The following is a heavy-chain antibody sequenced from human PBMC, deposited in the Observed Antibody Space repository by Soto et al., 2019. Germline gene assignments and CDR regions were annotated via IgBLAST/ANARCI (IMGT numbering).Heavy chain of an antibody. Sequence: QVQLVQSGAEVKKPGASVKVSCKASGYTFTSYAMHWVRQAPGQRLEWMGWINAGNGNTKYSQKFQGRVTMTRDTSASTAYTELSRRRSEDTAVYYCARDLGGNAVTRPQYYCYMDVWGKGTTVTVSS. V-gene: IGHV1-3*01. J-gene: IGHJ6*03. CDR2: INAGNGNT. CDR1: GYTFTSYA. D-gene: IGHD4-4*01. CDR3: ARDLGGNAVTRPQYYCYMDV.